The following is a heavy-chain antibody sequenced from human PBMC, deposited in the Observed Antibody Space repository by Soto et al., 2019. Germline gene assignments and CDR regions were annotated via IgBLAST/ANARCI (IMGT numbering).Heavy chain of an antibody. Sequence: EVQLVESGGGLIQPGGSLRLSCAASGFTVSSNYMTWVRQAPGKGLEWVSVLYSGGSAYYADSVRGRFSISRDNAKNSLYLQMNSLRAEDTAVYYCARGPLYDSRGYYHYYYFDYWGQGTLVTVSS. V-gene: IGHV3-53*01. D-gene: IGHD3-22*01. CDR1: GFTVSSNY. CDR3: ARGPLYDSRGYYHYYYFDY. J-gene: IGHJ4*02. CDR2: LYSGGSA.